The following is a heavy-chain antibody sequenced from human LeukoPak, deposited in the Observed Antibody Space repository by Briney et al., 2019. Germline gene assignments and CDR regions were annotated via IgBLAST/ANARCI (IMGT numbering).Heavy chain of an antibody. CDR3: ARFRSGSGSYYRSFDY. J-gene: IGHJ4*02. Sequence: SQTLSLTCTVSGRSLSRGGYYWTWIRQHQEKALQRIRYSYYSGSTYYNPSLKSRVHISVDTSKNQFSLKLSSVTAADTAVYYCARFRSGSGSYYRSFDYWGQGPLVTVSS. CDR2: SYYSGST. V-gene: IGHV4-31*03. CDR1: GRSLSRGGYY. D-gene: IGHD3-10*01.